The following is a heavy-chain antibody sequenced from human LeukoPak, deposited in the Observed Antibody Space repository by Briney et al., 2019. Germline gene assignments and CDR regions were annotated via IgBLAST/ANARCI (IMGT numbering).Heavy chain of an antibody. CDR2: IYQSGST. Sequence: SETLSLTCGVSGYSIKSGYYWGCIRQPPGKGLEWIGSIYQSGSTYYNPSLKSRVTISVDTSKNQFSLKLSSVTAADTAVYYCARLYDYWGQGTLVTVSS. CDR1: GYSIKSGYY. V-gene: IGHV4-38-2*01. CDR3: ARLYDY. J-gene: IGHJ4*02.